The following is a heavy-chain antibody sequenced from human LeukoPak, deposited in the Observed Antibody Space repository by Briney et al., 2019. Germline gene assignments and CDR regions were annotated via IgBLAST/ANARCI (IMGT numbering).Heavy chain of an antibody. V-gene: IGHV4-38-2*02. CDR3: ARESGYRGLFDY. J-gene: IGHJ4*02. D-gene: IGHD5-12*01. CDR1: GYFINSDYY. Sequence: SETPSLTCTVSGYFINSDYYWGWIRRPPGKGLEWIGSIYHSGSTYYNPSLKSRVTISVDKSKNQFSLKLSSVTAADTAVYYCARESGYRGLFDYWGQGTLVTVSS. CDR2: IYHSGST.